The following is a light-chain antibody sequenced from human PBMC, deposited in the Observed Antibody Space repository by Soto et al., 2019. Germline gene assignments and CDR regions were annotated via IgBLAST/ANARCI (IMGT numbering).Light chain of an antibody. CDR3: QQYNNWPPIT. V-gene: IGKV3-15*01. CDR2: GAS. CDR1: QRISTN. J-gene: IGKJ5*01. Sequence: IVMTQAPPTLSVSPGERAPLSCMASQRISTNVAWYQHKPGQAPRLLIYGASTRATGIPARFSGSGSGTEFTLTISSLQSEDFAVYYCQQYNNWPPITFGKGTRLE.